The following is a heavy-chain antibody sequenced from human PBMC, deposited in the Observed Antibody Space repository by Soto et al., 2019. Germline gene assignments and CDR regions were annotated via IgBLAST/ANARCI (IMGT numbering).Heavy chain of an antibody. V-gene: IGHV4-34*01. CDR2: IDHSGST. CDR1: GGSFSGYY. CDR3: ARSPQGGGYDLFDY. D-gene: IGHD5-12*01. J-gene: IGHJ4*02. Sequence: QVQLQQWGAGLLKPSETLSLTCAVYGGSFSGYYWSWIRQPPGKGLEWIGEIDHSGSTNYNSSLKSRVTISVDTSKNQFSLELSSVTAADTAVYYCARSPQGGGYDLFDYWGQGTLVTVSS.